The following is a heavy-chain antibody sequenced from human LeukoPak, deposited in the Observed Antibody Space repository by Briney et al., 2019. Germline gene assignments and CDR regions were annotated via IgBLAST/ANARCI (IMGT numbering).Heavy chain of an antibody. CDR2: LYGDGRT. CDR1: GLIVSSNY. D-gene: IGHD6-19*01. Sequence: GGSLRLSCAASGLIVSSNYMHWVRQAPGKGLEWVSVLYGDGRTYYTDSVKGRFTISRDDSQNTLFLQMNSLRADDTAVYYCARGVLPYRSYWYYFDYWGQGTLVTVSS. V-gene: IGHV3-53*01. J-gene: IGHJ4*02. CDR3: ARGVLPYRSYWYYFDY.